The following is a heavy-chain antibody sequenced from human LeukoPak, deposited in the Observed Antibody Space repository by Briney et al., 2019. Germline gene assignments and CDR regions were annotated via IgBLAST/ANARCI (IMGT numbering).Heavy chain of an antibody. D-gene: IGHD3-16*01. CDR1: GFTFSDYY. CDR3: ARVRVWPQGAFDI. V-gene: IGHV3-11*01. CDR2: ISSSGSTI. J-gene: IGHJ3*02. Sequence: PGGSLRLSCAASGFTFSDYYMSWIRQAPGKGLEWVSYISSSGSTIYYADSVKGRFTISRDNAKNSLCLQMNSLRAEDTAVYYCARVRVWPQGAFDIWGQGTMVTVSS.